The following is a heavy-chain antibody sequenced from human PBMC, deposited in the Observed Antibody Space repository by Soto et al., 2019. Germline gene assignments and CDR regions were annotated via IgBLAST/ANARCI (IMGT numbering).Heavy chain of an antibody. V-gene: IGHV3-23*01. CDR1: GFTFSSYA. J-gene: IGHJ4*01. CDR2: ISGSGGST. Sequence: GESLKISCAASGFTFSSYAMSWVRQAPGKGLEWVSAISGSGGSTYYADSVKGRFTISRDNSKNTLYLQMNSLKTEDTALYYCTTDSYSTMIVIRFDYWGHGTLVTVSS. D-gene: IGHD3-22*01. CDR3: TTDSYSTMIVIRFDY.